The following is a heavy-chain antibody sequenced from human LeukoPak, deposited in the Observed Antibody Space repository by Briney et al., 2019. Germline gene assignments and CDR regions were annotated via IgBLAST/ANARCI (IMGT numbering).Heavy chain of an antibody. CDR1: GFTFSSYS. CDR3: AKNIAAPTTPFDY. J-gene: IGHJ4*02. Sequence: PGGSLRLSCAASGFTFSSYSMNWVRQAPGKGLEWVAVIWYDGSNIYYADSVKGRFTISRDNSKNTLYLQMDSLRAEDTALYYCAKNIAAPTTPFDYWGQGTLVTVSS. CDR2: IWYDGSNI. V-gene: IGHV3-33*08. D-gene: IGHD6-13*01.